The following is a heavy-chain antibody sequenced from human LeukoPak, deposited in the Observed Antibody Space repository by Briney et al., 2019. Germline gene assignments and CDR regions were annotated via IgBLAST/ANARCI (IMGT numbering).Heavy chain of an antibody. V-gene: IGHV4-34*01. CDR3: ARGHYYGSGSYYHGGYYYGMDV. Sequence: SETLSLTCAVYGGSFSGYYWSWIRQPPGKGLEWIGEINHSGSTNYNPSLKSRVTISVDTSKNQFSLKLSPVTAADTAVYYCARGHYYGSGSYYHGGYYYGMDVWGKGTTVTVSS. J-gene: IGHJ6*04. CDR1: GGSFSGYY. D-gene: IGHD3-10*01. CDR2: INHSGST.